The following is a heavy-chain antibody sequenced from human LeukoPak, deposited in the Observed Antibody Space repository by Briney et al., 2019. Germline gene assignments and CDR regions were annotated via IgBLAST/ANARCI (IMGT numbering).Heavy chain of an antibody. J-gene: IGHJ4*02. D-gene: IGHD2-15*01. CDR1: GGSISSGGYS. Sequence: SETLSLTCTVSGGSISSGGYSWSWIRRHPGKGLEWIGYIYYSGSTYYNPSLKSRVTTSVDTSKNQFSLKLSSVTAADTAVYYCAREPRGGSPDYWGQGTLVTVSS. V-gene: IGHV4-31*03. CDR3: AREPRGGSPDY. CDR2: IYYSGST.